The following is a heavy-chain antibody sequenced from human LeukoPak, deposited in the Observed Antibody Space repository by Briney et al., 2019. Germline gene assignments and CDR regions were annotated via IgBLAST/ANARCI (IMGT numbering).Heavy chain of an antibody. CDR1: GYTFTSYY. V-gene: IGHV1-2*06. CDR3: ARVYSSGWGFDY. CDR2: INPNSGGT. D-gene: IGHD6-19*01. Sequence: ASVKVSCKASGYTFTSYYMHWVRQAPGQGLEWMGRINPNSGGTNYAQKFQGRVTMTRDTSITTAYMELSSLRSDDTAVYYCARVYSSGWGFDYWGQGTLVIVSS. J-gene: IGHJ4*02.